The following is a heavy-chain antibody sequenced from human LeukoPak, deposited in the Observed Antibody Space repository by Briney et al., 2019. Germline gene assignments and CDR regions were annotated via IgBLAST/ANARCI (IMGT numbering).Heavy chain of an antibody. J-gene: IGHJ5*02. Sequence: SETLSLTCAVYGGSFSGYYWSWIRQPPGKGLEWIGEINHSGSTNYNPFLKSRVTISVDTSKNQFSLKLSSVTAADTAVYYCARDYDVLTAYPPTQLFDPWGQGTLVTVSS. CDR3: ARDYDVLTAYPPTQLFDP. D-gene: IGHD3-9*01. CDR1: GGSFSGYY. CDR2: INHSGST. V-gene: IGHV4-34*01.